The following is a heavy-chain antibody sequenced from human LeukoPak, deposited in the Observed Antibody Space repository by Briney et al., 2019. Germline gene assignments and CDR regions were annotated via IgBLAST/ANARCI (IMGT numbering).Heavy chain of an antibody. CDR1: GGTFSSYA. CDR3: AAPTFGTYYYYGMDV. Sequence: ASVKVSCKASGGTFSSYAISWVRQAPGQGLEWMGRIIPILGIANYAQKLQGRVTITADKSTSTAYMELSSLRSEDTAVYYCAAPTFGTYYYYGMDVWGQGTTVTVSS. V-gene: IGHV1-69*04. D-gene: IGHD3-16*01. J-gene: IGHJ6*02. CDR2: IIPILGIA.